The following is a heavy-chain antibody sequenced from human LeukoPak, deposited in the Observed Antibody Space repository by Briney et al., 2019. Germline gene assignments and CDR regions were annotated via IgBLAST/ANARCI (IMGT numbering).Heavy chain of an antibody. D-gene: IGHD3-22*01. CDR3: ARVHTYYYDSSGYYYELRY. Sequence: GGSLRLSCAASGFTFSSYAMHWVRQAPGKGLEWVAVISYDGSNKYYADSVKGRFTISRDNSKNTLYLQMNSLRAEDTAVYYCARVHTYYYDSSGYYYELRYWGQGTLVTVSS. CDR2: ISYDGSNK. J-gene: IGHJ4*02. CDR1: GFTFSSYA. V-gene: IGHV3-30-3*01.